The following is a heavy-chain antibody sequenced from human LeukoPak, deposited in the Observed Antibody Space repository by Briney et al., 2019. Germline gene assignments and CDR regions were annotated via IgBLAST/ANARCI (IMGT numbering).Heavy chain of an antibody. CDR3: AKGQFRDSMIVVVTYFAL. CDR1: GFTFNNYA. Sequence: GGSLRLSCAASGFTFNNYAMSWVRQAPGKGLEWVSAISGSGGSTYYADPLKGRFTISRDNSKNTLYLQMNSLRAEDTALYYCAKGQFRDSMIVVVTYFALWGRGTLVTVSS. V-gene: IGHV3-23*01. D-gene: IGHD3-22*01. J-gene: IGHJ2*01. CDR2: ISGSGGST.